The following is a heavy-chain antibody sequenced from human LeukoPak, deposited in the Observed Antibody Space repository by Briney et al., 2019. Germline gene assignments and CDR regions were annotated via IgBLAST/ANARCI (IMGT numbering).Heavy chain of an antibody. V-gene: IGHV3-23*01. CDR1: GIIFSNNA. Sequence: GGSLRLSCAASGIIFSNNAMSWVRQAPGKGLKWVAGISGSGDSTYYADSVKGRFTISRDNSKNTLYLQINSLRAEDTAVYYCAKDGAQYSSGPECDPRGQGTLVTVSS. J-gene: IGHJ5*02. D-gene: IGHD6-19*01. CDR3: AKDGAQYSSGPECDP. CDR2: ISGSGDST.